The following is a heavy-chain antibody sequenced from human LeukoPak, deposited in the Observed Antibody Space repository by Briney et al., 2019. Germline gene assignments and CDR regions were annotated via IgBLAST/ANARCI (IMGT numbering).Heavy chain of an antibody. Sequence: GGSLRLSCAASGFTFSTYSMSWVRQAPGKGLEWVSAIRGGGDNTYYADSVKGRFTISRDNSKDTLSLQMNSLRAEDTAVYYCAKISWDGRGTFYWGQGTLVTVSS. CDR2: IRGGGDNT. CDR1: GFTFSTYS. J-gene: IGHJ4*02. D-gene: IGHD2-15*01. CDR3: AKISWDGRGTFY. V-gene: IGHV3-23*01.